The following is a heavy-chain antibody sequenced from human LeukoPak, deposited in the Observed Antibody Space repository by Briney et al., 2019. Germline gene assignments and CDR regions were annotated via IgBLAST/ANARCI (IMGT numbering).Heavy chain of an antibody. CDR1: GGSISSSNW. CDR3: ARVGYDFWSGSTSGWFDP. D-gene: IGHD3-3*01. Sequence: SGTPSLTCAVSGGSISSSNWWSWVRQPPGKGLEWIGEIYHSGSTNYNPSLKSRVTISVDKSKNQFSLKLSSVTAADTAVYYCARVGYDFWSGSTSGWFDPWGQGTLVTVSS. V-gene: IGHV4-4*02. J-gene: IGHJ5*02. CDR2: IYHSGST.